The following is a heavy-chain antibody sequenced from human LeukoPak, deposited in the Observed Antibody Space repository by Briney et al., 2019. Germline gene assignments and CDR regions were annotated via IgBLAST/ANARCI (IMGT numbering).Heavy chain of an antibody. CDR1: GGSFSGYY. Sequence: SETLSLTCAVYGGSFSGYYWSWIRQPPGKGLEWIGEINHSGSTNYNPSLKSRVTISVDTSKNQFSLKLSSVTAADTAVYYCARMRGRQLVGNWFDPWGQGTLVTVSS. J-gene: IGHJ5*02. D-gene: IGHD6-13*01. CDR3: ARMRGRQLVGNWFDP. V-gene: IGHV4-34*01. CDR2: INHSGST.